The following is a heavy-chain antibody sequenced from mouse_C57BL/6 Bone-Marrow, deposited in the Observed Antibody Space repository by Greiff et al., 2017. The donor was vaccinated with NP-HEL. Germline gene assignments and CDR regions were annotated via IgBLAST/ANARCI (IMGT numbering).Heavy chain of an antibody. V-gene: IGHV1-39*01. J-gene: IGHJ1*03. CDR2: INPNYGTT. CDR3: ARSGYYGSREFDV. CDR1: GYSFTDYN. D-gene: IGHD1-1*01. Sequence: VHVKQSGPELVKPGASVKISCKASGYSFTDYNMNWVKQSNGKSLEWIGVINPNYGTTSYNQKFKGKATLTVDQSSSTAYMQLNSLTSEDSAVYYCARSGYYGSREFDVWGTGTTVTVSS.